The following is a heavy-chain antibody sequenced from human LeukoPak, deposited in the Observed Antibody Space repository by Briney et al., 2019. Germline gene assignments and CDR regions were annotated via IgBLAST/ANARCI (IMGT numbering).Heavy chain of an antibody. CDR2: IIPILGIA. CDR3: ARDAGTQWELPFDY. CDR1: GGTFSSYA. J-gene: IGHJ4*02. V-gene: IGHV1-69*04. Sequence: SVKVSCKASGGTFSSYAISWVRQAPGQGLEWMGRIIPILGIANYAQKFQGRVTITADKSTSTAYMELSSLRSEDTAVYYCARDAGTQWELPFDYWGREPWSPSPQ. D-gene: IGHD1-26*01.